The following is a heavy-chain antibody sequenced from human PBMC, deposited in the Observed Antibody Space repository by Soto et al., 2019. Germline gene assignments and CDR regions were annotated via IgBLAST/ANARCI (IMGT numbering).Heavy chain of an antibody. CDR2: VIPILGQA. CDR1: GGIFCSYA. Sequence: QVQLVQSGAEVKKPGSSVKVSCKASGGIFCSYAISWLRQAPGQGLEWMGAVIPILGQAYYAQNFQGRVTITADESTRTAYMDLISLRSDDTAVYFCARVGRVGAPPGADYWGQGTLITVSS. J-gene: IGHJ4*02. D-gene: IGHD1-26*01. CDR3: ARVGRVGAPPGADY. V-gene: IGHV1-69*01.